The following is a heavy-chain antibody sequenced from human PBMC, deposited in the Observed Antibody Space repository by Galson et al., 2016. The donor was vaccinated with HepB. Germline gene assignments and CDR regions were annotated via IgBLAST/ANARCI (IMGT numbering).Heavy chain of an antibody. CDR1: GFTFSRYG. CDR2: ISYDGSRK. Sequence: SLRLSCAASGFTFSRYGMVWVRQAPGKGLQWVALISYDGSRKYYADSVKGRFTISRDNSKNTLYLQMSSLRAGDTAVYYCAKGGEAYCGTDCSLDYWGQGTLINVSS. V-gene: IGHV3-30*18. J-gene: IGHJ4*02. D-gene: IGHD2-21*02. CDR3: AKGGEAYCGTDCSLDY.